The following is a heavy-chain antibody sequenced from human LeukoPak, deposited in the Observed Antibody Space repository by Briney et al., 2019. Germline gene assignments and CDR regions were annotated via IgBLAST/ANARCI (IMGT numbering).Heavy chain of an antibody. CDR1: GFTFSSYW. D-gene: IGHD5-12*01. CDR2: IKQDGSEK. CDR3: ARGISVATIKSYYYMDV. V-gene: IGHV3-7*01. J-gene: IGHJ6*03. Sequence: GGSLRLSCAASGFTFSSYWMSWVRQAPGKGLEWVANIKQDGSEKYYVDSVKGRFTISRDNAKNSLYLQMNSLRAEDTAVYYCARGISVATIKSYYYMDVWGKGTTVTISS.